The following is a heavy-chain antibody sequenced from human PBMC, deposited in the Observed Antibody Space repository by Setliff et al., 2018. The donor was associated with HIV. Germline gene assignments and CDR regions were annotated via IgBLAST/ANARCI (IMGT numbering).Heavy chain of an antibody. CDR2: TYYSGRT. Sequence: PSETLSLTCTVSGGPISSYYWSWIRQPPGKGLEWIGYTYYSGRTDYNPSLKSRVTISVDTSRNQFSLKLSSVTAADTAVYYCASQPAYSTDWYPPGYFDHWGQGTQVTAPQ. CDR3: ASQPAYSTDWYPPGYFDH. J-gene: IGHJ4*02. D-gene: IGHD6-19*01. CDR1: GGPISSYY. V-gene: IGHV4-59*08.